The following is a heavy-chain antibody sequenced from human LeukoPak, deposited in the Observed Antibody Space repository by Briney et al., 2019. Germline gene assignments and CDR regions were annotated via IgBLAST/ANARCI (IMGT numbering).Heavy chain of an antibody. CDR1: GFIFSDYW. V-gene: IGHV3-7*01. Sequence: GGSLRLSCAASGFIFSDYWMNWVRQVPGKGLEWVANINEVGTKEDYVDSVRGRFTISRDNTKNTLYLQMNSLRAEGTALYYCATRESSMARTHWGQGTLVTVSS. J-gene: IGHJ4*02. CDR3: ATRESSMARTH. CDR2: INEVGTKE. D-gene: IGHD3-10*01.